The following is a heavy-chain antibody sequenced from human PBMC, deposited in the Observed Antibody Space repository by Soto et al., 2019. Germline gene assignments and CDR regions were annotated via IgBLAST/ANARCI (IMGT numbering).Heavy chain of an antibody. D-gene: IGHD3-10*01. CDR3: ARLVDYYGSGNTNMGFDP. CDR2: IYPGDSDT. V-gene: IGHV5-51*01. CDR1: GYSFTSYW. J-gene: IGHJ5*02. Sequence: GESLKISCKGSGYSFTSYWIGWVRQMPGKGLEWMGIIYPGDSDTRYSPSFQGQVTISADKSISTAYLQWSSLKASDTAMYYCARLVDYYGSGNTNMGFDPWGQGTLVTVSS.